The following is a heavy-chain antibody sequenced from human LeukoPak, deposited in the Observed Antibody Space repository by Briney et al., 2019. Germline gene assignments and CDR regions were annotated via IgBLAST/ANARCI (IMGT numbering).Heavy chain of an antibody. Sequence: ASVKVSCKASGYTLTSYYMHWVRQAPGQGLEWMGIINPSGGSTSYAQKFQGRVTMTRDTSTSTVYTELSSLRSEDTAVYYCARDMLRYKYYFDYWGQGTLVTVSS. CDR2: INPSGGST. V-gene: IGHV1-46*01. CDR3: ARDMLRYKYYFDY. D-gene: IGHD3-9*01. J-gene: IGHJ4*02. CDR1: GYTLTSYY.